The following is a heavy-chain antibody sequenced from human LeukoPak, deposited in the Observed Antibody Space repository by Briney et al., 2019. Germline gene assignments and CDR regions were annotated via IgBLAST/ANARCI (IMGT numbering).Heavy chain of an antibody. J-gene: IGHJ3*02. CDR1: GHSFTSYW. CDR2: IYPGDSDT. D-gene: IGHD6-13*01. CDR3: ATHSRVAAAGTSMDAFDI. V-gene: IGHV5-51*01. Sequence: GESLKISCKGSGHSFTSYWIGWVRQMPGKGLEWMGIIYPGDSDTRYSPSFQGQVTISADKSISTAYLQWSSLKASDTAMYYCATHSRVAAAGTSMDAFDIWGQGTMVTVSS.